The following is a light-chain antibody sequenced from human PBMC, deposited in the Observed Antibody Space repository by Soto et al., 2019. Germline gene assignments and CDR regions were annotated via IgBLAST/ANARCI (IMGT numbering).Light chain of an antibody. V-gene: IGLV2-14*01. J-gene: IGLJ1*01. Sequence: QSVLTQPASVSGSPGQSITISCTGTSSDVGGYNYVSWYQEHPGKAPKLMIYDVSNRPSGVSNRFSGSKSGNTASLTISGLQAEDEADYYCSSYTTDSTYFFGTGTKVTAL. CDR3: SSYTTDSTYF. CDR2: DVS. CDR1: SSDVGGYNY.